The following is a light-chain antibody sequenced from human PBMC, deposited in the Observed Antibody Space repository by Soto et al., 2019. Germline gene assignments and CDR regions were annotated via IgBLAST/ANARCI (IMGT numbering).Light chain of an antibody. J-gene: IGLJ1*01. Sequence: QSVLTQPASVSGSPGQSITISCTGTSSDVGAYNVVSWYQHHPDKAPKLMNSEVSNRPTGVSDRFSGSKSGNTASLSISGLQAEDEADYYCASLTPTNFVFGAGTKLTVL. CDR1: SSDVGAYNV. CDR2: EVS. V-gene: IGLV2-14*01. CDR3: ASLTPTNFV.